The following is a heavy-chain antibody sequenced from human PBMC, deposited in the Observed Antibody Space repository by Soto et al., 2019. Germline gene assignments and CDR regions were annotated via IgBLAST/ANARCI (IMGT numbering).Heavy chain of an antibody. Sequence: QAQLVQSGAEVKKPGASVKVSCKASGYTFIRYAIHWVRQAPGQRLEWMGCINAGNGATEYSQNFQGRVTVTRDTSASTAYMDLRSLRSEDTAVYYCARTDGSGSYPEFWGQGTLVTVSS. CDR1: GYTFIRYA. J-gene: IGHJ4*02. CDR2: INAGNGAT. V-gene: IGHV1-3*01. D-gene: IGHD3-10*01. CDR3: ARTDGSGSYPEF.